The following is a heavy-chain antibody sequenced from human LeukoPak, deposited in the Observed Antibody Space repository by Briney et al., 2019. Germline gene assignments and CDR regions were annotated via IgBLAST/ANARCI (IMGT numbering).Heavy chain of an antibody. Sequence: PGGSLRLSCAASGFTFSGYAMHWVRQAPGKGLEWVAIISSDGSKIYYADSVKGRFTISRDNSKNTLYLQMNSLRAEDTAVYYCARDRGSLYSYGMDVWDQGTTVTVSS. CDR2: ISSDGSKI. CDR1: GFTFSGYA. CDR3: ARDRGSLYSYGMDV. V-gene: IGHV3-30*04. J-gene: IGHJ6*02. D-gene: IGHD3-10*01.